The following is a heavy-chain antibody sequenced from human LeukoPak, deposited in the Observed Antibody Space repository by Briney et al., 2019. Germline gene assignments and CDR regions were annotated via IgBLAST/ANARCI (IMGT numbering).Heavy chain of an antibody. CDR3: ARYYYDSSGYLGNYYYYGMDV. V-gene: IGHV1-69*13. J-gene: IGHJ6*02. D-gene: IGHD3-22*01. CDR1: GGTFSSYA. Sequence: ASVKVSCKASGGTFSSYAISWVRQAPGQGLEWMGGVIPIFGTANYAQKFQGRVTITADESTSTAYMELSSLRSEVTAVYYCARYYYDSSGYLGNYYYYGMDVWGQGTTVTVSS. CDR2: VIPIFGTA.